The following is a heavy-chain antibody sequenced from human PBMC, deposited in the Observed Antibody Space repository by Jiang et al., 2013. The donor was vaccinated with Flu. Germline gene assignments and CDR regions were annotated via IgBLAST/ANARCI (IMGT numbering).Heavy chain of an antibody. Sequence: SCKASGYTFTGYYMHWVRQAPGQGLEWMGWINPNSGGTNYAQKFQGWVTMTRDTSISTAYMELSRLRSDDTAVYYCAREDLFGELLFRLGYWGQGTLVTVSS. CDR1: GYTFTGYY. CDR2: INPNSGGT. CDR3: AREDLFGELLFRLGY. J-gene: IGHJ4*02. V-gene: IGHV1-2*04. D-gene: IGHD3-10*01.